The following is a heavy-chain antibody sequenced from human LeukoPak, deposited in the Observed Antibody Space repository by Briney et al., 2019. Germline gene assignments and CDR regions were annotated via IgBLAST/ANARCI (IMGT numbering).Heavy chain of an antibody. Sequence: ASVTLSCKSSGYTFTVYYMHWVRHAPRQGLEWMGWINPNSGGTNYAQKFQGRVTMTRDTSISTAYMELSRLRSDDTAVYYCAREGQGRWYFDLWGRGTLVTVSS. CDR2: INPNSGGT. CDR3: AREGQGRWYFDL. V-gene: IGHV1-2*02. J-gene: IGHJ2*01. CDR1: GYTFTVYY.